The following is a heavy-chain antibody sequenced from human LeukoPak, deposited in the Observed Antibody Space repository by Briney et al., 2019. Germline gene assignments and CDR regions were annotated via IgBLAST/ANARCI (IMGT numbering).Heavy chain of an antibody. CDR1: GGSISSYY. Sequence: SETLSLTCTVSGGSISSYYWTWIRQPAGMGLEWIGRIYASGSTNYNPSLKSRISTSVDTSKNQFSLKLSSVTAADTAVYYCARGSSSNWNILDYWGQGTLVTVSS. CDR3: ARGSSSNWNILDY. V-gene: IGHV4-4*07. J-gene: IGHJ4*02. D-gene: IGHD6-13*01. CDR2: IYASGST.